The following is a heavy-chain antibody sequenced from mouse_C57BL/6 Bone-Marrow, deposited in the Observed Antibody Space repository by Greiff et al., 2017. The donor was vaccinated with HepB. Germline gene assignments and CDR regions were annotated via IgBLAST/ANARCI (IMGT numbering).Heavy chain of an antibody. Sequence: EVHLVESGGGLVKPGGSLKLSCAASGFTFSSYAMSWVRQTPEKRLEWVATISDGGSYTYYPDNVKGRFTISRDNAKNNLYLQMSHLKSEDTAMYYCARAITTVVASFDYWGQGTTLTVSS. J-gene: IGHJ2*01. CDR2: ISDGGSYT. V-gene: IGHV5-4*01. CDR3: ARAITTVVASFDY. D-gene: IGHD1-1*01. CDR1: GFTFSSYA.